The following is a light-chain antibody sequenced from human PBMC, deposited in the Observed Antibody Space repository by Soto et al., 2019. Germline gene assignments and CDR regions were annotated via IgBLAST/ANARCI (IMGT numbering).Light chain of an antibody. J-gene: IGLJ1*01. Sequence: QSALTQPPSASGSPGQSVTISCTGTSSDVGAYDYVSWYQEHPGKAPKLIIYEVIKRPSGVPDRFSGSKSGNTASLTVSGLQAEDEADYYCSSYAGTNNPYVFGTGTKLTVL. CDR1: SSDVGAYDY. V-gene: IGLV2-8*01. CDR3: SSYAGTNNPYV. CDR2: EVI.